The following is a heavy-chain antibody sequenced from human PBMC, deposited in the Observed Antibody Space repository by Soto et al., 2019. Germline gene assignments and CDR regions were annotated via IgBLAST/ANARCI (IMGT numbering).Heavy chain of an antibody. CDR3: ASFSRATYGDYGGGINY. J-gene: IGHJ4*02. CDR2: VHYSGST. V-gene: IGHV4-39*01. CDR1: GGSISGSSYY. D-gene: IGHD4-17*01. Sequence: SETLSLTCTVSGGSISGSSYYWGWIRQPPGKGLECIGSVHYSGSTDYNPSLKSRVTISVDTSKNQFSLKLTSLTAADTAVSLCASFSRATYGDYGGGINYWGQGTLVTVSS.